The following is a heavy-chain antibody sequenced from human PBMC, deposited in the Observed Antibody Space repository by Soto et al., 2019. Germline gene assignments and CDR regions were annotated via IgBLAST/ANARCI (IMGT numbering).Heavy chain of an antibody. CDR1: GFTFSIYV. V-gene: IGHV3-23*01. Sequence: GGSLRLSCAASGFTFSIYVMSLARQAPGKGLEWVAAISGSGGSTYYADSVKGRFTISRDNSKNTLYLQMNSLRAEDTAVYYCAREFRHYYYMDVWGKGTTVTVSS. CDR2: ISGSGGST. CDR3: AREFRHYYYMDV. J-gene: IGHJ6*03.